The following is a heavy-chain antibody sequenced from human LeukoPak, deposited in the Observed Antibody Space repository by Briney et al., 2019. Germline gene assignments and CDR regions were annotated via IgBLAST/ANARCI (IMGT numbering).Heavy chain of an antibody. CDR3: ARGGRGSGYYNFDY. CDR1: RYTFTSYD. J-gene: IGHJ4*02. D-gene: IGHD3-22*01. CDR2: ISTYNVDT. V-gene: IGHV1-18*01. Sequence: SVKVSCKASRYTFTSYDISWVRQAPGQGPEWMGWISTYNVDTRYAQKLQGRVTMTTDTPTSTAYMELRSLRSDDTAVYYCARGGRGSGYYNFDYWGQGTLVTVSS.